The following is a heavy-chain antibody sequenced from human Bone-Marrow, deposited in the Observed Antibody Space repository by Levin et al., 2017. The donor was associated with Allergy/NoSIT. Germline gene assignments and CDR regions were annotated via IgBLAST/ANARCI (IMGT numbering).Heavy chain of an antibody. CDR2: ILPSFGTP. CDR1: ADTFSSYV. Sequence: GASVKVSCETSADTFSSYVLTWVRQAPGQGLEWMGAILPSFGTPEYAQKFRGRVTITAERSTSTVYIELTRLTFDDTAIYYCARPPRGAGWNGVNVWGQGTTVIVSS. CDR3: ARPPRGAGWNGVNV. J-gene: IGHJ6*02. V-gene: IGHV1-69*06. D-gene: IGHD3-10*01.